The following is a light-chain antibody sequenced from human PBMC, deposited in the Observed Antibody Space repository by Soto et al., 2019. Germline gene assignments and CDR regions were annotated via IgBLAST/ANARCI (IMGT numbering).Light chain of an antibody. V-gene: IGLV2-8*01. J-gene: IGLJ2*01. Sequence: QFVLTQPPSASGSPGQSVTISCIGTSSDVGGYNYVSWYQQHPGKAPKLMIYEVSKRPSGVPDRFSGSKSGNTASLTVSGLQAEDEADYYCSSYAASNNLGVFGGGTKVTVL. CDR2: EVS. CDR3: SSYAASNNLGV. CDR1: SSDVGGYNY.